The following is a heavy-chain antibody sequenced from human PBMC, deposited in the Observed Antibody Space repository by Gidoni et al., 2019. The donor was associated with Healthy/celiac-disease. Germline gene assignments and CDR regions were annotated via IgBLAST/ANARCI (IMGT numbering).Heavy chain of an antibody. Sequence: QVQLVQSGAEVKKPGASVKVSCKASGYTFTRYYIHWVRQAPGQGLEWMGIINPSGGSTSYAQKFQGRVTMTRDTSTSTVYMELSSLRSEDTAVYYCARGNTYYDILTGYSPGLLDYWGQGTLVTVSS. D-gene: IGHD3-9*01. CDR3: ARGNTYYDILTGYSPGLLDY. CDR2: INPSGGST. V-gene: IGHV1-46*01. CDR1: GYTFTRYY. J-gene: IGHJ4*02.